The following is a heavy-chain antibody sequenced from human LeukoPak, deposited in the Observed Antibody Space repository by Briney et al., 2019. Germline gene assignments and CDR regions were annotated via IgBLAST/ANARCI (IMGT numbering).Heavy chain of an antibody. CDR3: AKDGSSSTTRTTHFDY. D-gene: IGHD2-2*01. V-gene: IGHV3-30*02. CDR2: IRYDGSNK. J-gene: IGHJ4*02. CDR1: GFTFSSYG. Sequence: PGGSLRLSCAASGFTFSSYGMHWVRQAPGKGLEWVAFIRYDGSNKYYADSVKGRYTISRDNSKNTLYLQMNSLRAEDTAVYYCAKDGSSSTTRTTHFDYWGQGTLVTVSS.